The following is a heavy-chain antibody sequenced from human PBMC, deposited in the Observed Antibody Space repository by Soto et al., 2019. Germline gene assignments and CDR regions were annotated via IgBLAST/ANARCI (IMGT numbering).Heavy chain of an antibody. Sequence: GGSLRLSCAASGFTFSNYGMHWVRQPPCRGLEWVAVLWYNGNDKYYSDSVKGRFTVSRDISKNTLYLQMDSLRDEDTAIYYCARDWYSTFRGYDYWGQGTTVTVSS. CDR3: ARDWYSTFRGYDY. V-gene: IGHV3-33*01. J-gene: IGHJ4*02. CDR2: LWYNGNDK. CDR1: GFTFSNYG. D-gene: IGHD4-4*01.